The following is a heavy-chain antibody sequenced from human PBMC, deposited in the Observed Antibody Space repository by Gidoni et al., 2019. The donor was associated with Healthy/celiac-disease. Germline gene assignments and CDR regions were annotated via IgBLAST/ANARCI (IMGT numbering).Heavy chain of an antibody. J-gene: IGHJ5*02. D-gene: IGHD3-10*01. CDR3: ARADSDTSGNWFDP. CDR1: GGSFSGYY. V-gene: IGHV4-34*01. CDR2: INHSGST. Sequence: QVQLQQWGAGLLKPSETLSLTCAVYGGSFSGYYWSWIRQPPGKGLEWIGEINHSGSTNYNPSLKSRVTISVDTSKNQFSLKLSSVTAADTAVYYCARADSDTSGNWFDPWGQGTLVTVSS.